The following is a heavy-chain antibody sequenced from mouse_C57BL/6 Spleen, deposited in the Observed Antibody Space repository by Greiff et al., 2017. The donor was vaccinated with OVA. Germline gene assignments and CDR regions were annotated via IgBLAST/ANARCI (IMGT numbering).Heavy chain of an antibody. CDR3: ASHYYGHYLDY. Sequence: QVQLQQPGAELVKPGASVKLSCKASGYTFTSYWMHWVKQRPGQGLEWIGMIHPNSGSTNYNEKFKSKATLTVDKSSSTAYMQLSSLTSEDSAVYYCASHYYGHYLDYWGQGTTLTVSS. V-gene: IGHV1-64*01. J-gene: IGHJ2*01. CDR1: GYTFTSYW. CDR2: IHPNSGST. D-gene: IGHD2-1*01.